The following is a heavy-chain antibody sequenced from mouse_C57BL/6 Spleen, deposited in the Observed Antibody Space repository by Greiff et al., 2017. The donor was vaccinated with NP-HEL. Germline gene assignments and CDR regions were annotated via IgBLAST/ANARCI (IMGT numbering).Heavy chain of an antibody. CDR1: GFTFSSYA. Sequence: EVKLVESGGGLVKPGGSLKLSCAASGFTFSSYAMSWVRQTPEKRLEWVATISDGGSYTYYPDNVKGRFTISRDNAKNNLYLQMSHLKSEDTAMYYCAREGSYNYAMDYWGQGTSVTVSS. J-gene: IGHJ4*01. D-gene: IGHD1-1*02. CDR2: ISDGGSYT. V-gene: IGHV5-4*01. CDR3: AREGSYNYAMDY.